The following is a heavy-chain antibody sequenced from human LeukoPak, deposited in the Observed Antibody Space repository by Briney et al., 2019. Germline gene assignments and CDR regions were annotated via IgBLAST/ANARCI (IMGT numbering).Heavy chain of an antibody. CDR2: ISWNSGSI. J-gene: IGHJ3*02. CDR1: GFTFDDYA. Sequence: GGSLRLSCAASGFTFDDYAMHWVRQAPGKGLEWVSGISWNSGSIGYADSVKGRFTISRDNAKNSLYLQMNSLRAEDTAVYYCAREDTIFGVTDAFDIWGQGTMVTVSS. D-gene: IGHD3-3*01. CDR3: AREDTIFGVTDAFDI. V-gene: IGHV3-9*01.